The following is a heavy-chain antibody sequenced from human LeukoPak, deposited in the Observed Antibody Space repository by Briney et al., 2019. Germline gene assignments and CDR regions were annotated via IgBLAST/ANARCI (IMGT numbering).Heavy chain of an antibody. CDR3: AELGITMIGGV. V-gene: IGHV3-48*01. CDR2: ITSSSSTI. Sequence: GGSLRLSCAASGFTFNSYSMNWVRQAPGKGLEWISYITSSSSTIYYADSVKGRFTISRDNAKNSLYLQMNSLRAEDTAVYYCAELGITMIGGVWGKGTTVTISS. J-gene: IGHJ6*04. CDR1: GFTFNSYS. D-gene: IGHD3-10*02.